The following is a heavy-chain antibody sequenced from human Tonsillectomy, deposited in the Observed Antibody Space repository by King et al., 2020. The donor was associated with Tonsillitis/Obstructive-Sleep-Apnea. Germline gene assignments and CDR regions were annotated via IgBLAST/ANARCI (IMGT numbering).Heavy chain of an antibody. CDR1: GFTFRSYA. V-gene: IGHV3-23*04. D-gene: IGHD2-2*02. CDR3: AKGRCRSNRCYTGVYY. CDR2: ISGSGGST. J-gene: IGHJ4*02. Sequence: VQLVESGGGLVQPGGSLRLSCAASGFTFRSYAMSWVRQAPGKGLEWVSAISGSGGSTYYADSVKGRFTISRDNSKNTLYLQMNSLRAEDTAVYYCAKGRCRSNRCYTGVYYWGQGTLVTVSS.